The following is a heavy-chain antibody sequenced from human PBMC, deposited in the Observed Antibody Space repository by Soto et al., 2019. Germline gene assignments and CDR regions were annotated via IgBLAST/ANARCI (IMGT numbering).Heavy chain of an antibody. J-gene: IGHJ6*02. CDR2: IVVGSGNT. D-gene: IGHD2-2*01. Sequence: SVKVSCKASGFTFTSSAVQWVRQARGQRLEWIGWIVVGSGNTNYAQKFQERVTITRDMSTSTAYMELSSLRSEDTAVYYCAAWAKVLSQYYYYGMDVWGQGTTVTVSS. CDR1: GFTFTSSA. CDR3: AAWAKVLSQYYYYGMDV. V-gene: IGHV1-58*01.